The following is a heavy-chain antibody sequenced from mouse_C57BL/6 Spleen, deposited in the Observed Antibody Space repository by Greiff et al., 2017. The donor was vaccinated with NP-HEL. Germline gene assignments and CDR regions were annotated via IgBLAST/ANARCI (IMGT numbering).Heavy chain of an antibody. Sequence: PGAELVRPGTSVKVSCKASGYAFTNYLIEWVKQRPGQGLEWIGVINPGSGGTNYNEKFKSKATLTVDKSSSTAYMQLSSLTSEDSAVYYCARGKLPLFDYWGQGTTLTVSS. D-gene: IGHD6-1*01. V-gene: IGHV1-54*01. CDR1: GYAFTNYL. CDR3: ARGKLPLFDY. J-gene: IGHJ2*01. CDR2: INPGSGGT.